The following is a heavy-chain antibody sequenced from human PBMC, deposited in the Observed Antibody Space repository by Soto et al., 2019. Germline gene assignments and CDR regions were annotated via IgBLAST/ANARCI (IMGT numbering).Heavy chain of an antibody. D-gene: IGHD7-27*01. J-gene: IGHJ4*02. CDR2: MNPNNGNT. Sequence: ASVKVSWKAAAYTFTSYDINWVRQATGQDFEWMGWMNPNNGNTAYAQKFQGRVTMTRDTSKSTAFMELSSLTSEDTAVYYCARGPRNWGVDYWAQRTLVTVSS. V-gene: IGHV1-8*01. CDR3: ARGPRNWGVDY. CDR1: AYTFTSYD.